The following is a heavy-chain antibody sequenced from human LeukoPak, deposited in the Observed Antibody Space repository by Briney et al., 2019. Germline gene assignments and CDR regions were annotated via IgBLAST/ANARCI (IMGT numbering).Heavy chain of an antibody. Sequence: GGSLRLSCAASGFTVSSNYMSWVRQAPGKGLEWVSVIYSGGSTYYADSVKGRFTISRDNSKNTLYLQMNSLRAEDTAVYYCARGGREGWLQSTPDYYYGMDVWGQGTTVTVSS. CDR1: GFTVSSNY. CDR3: ARGGREGWLQSTPDYYYGMDV. V-gene: IGHV3-53*01. D-gene: IGHD5-24*01. J-gene: IGHJ6*02. CDR2: IYSGGST.